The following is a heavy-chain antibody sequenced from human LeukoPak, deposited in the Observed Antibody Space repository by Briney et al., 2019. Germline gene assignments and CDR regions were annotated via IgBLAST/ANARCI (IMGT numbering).Heavy chain of an antibody. CDR3: AKGTSWE. J-gene: IGHJ4*02. CDR1: GFTFSSYA. CDR2: ISVGGYT. Sequence: PGGSLRLSCAASGFTFSSYAMSWVRQAPGKGVECGSFISVGGYTSYADSVKGRFTISRDNSKNTLYLQMNSLRVEDTAIYYCAKGTSWEGGQGTLITVSS. V-gene: IGHV3-23*01. D-gene: IGHD1-26*01.